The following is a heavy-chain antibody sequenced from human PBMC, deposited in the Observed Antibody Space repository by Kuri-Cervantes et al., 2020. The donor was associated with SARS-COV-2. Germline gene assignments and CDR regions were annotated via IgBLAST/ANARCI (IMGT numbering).Heavy chain of an antibody. V-gene: IGHV3-30*19. J-gene: IGHJ4*02. CDR3: AREGLGTIFGVETYDY. Sequence: GGSLRLSCAASGFTFSSYGMHWVRQAPGKGLEWVAVISYDGSNKYYADSVKGRFTISRDNSKNTLYLQMNSLRAEDTAVYYCAREGLGTIFGVETYDYWGQGTLVTVSS. CDR1: GFTFSSYG. D-gene: IGHD3-3*01. CDR2: ISYDGSNK.